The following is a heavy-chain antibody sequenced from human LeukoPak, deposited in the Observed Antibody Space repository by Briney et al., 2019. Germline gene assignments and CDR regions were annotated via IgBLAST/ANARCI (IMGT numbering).Heavy chain of an antibody. CDR3: ARFYGVPGGWFDP. J-gene: IGHJ5*02. V-gene: IGHV3-66*01. Sequence: GGSLRLSRAASGITISSNHMSWVRQAPGKGLEWVSVIYDGGSTYYADSVKGRFTISRDNSKNTLYLQMNSLRAEDTAVYYCARFYGVPGGWFDPWGQGTLVTVSS. D-gene: IGHD4-17*01. CDR1: GITISSNH. CDR2: IYDGGST.